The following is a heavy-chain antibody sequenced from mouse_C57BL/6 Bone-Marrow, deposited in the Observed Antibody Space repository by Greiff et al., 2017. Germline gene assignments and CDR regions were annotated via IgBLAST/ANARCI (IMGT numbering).Heavy chain of an antibody. D-gene: IGHD1-2*01. CDR3: AREGPDYGCGY. Sequence: DVQLVQSGGGLVKPGGSLKLSCAASGYTFSSYAMSWVRQTPEHRLEWVETISDGGSCTDYPDNVKGRFTNSRDNANNTLYLQMTHLKSRNTAMDYCAREGPDYGCGYWGQGTTLTVSS. V-gene: IGHV5-4*01. J-gene: IGHJ2*01. CDR1: GYTFSSYA. CDR2: ISDGGSCT.